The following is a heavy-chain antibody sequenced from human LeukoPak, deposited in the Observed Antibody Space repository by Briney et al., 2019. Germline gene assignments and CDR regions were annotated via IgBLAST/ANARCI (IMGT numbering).Heavy chain of an antibody. D-gene: IGHD5-18*01. CDR1: GFHVSSKY. Sequence: PGGSLKPFCSASGFHVSSKYINRVRQAPGKGLEWASVIYSGGSTYYADSVKGRFTISRDNSKNTLYLQMNSLRAEDTAVYYCARVYSYGYFDYWGQGTLVTVSS. V-gene: IGHV3-53*01. J-gene: IGHJ4*02. CDR2: IYSGGST. CDR3: ARVYSYGYFDY.